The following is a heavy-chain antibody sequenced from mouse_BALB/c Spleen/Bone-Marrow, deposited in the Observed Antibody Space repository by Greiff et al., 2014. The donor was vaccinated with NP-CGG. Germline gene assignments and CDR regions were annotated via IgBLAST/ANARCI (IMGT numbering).Heavy chain of an antibody. J-gene: IGHJ1*01. CDR2: IAPGSGST. V-gene: IGHV1S41*01. CDR1: GYTFTNYW. CDR3: ARERYGYVGWYFDV. D-gene: IGHD2-2*01. Sequence: DLVKPGASVKLSCKTSGYTFTNYWINWIKQRPGQGLEWLGRIAPGSGSTYYNEMFKVKAPLTVDTSSSTAYIQLSSLSSEDSAVYFCARERYGYVGWYFDVWGAGTTVTVSS.